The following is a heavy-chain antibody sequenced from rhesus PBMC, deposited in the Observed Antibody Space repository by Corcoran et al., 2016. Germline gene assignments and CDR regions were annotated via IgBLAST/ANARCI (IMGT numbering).Heavy chain of an antibody. CDR3: TRSIAAAGPLDS. V-gene: IGHV1-180*01. D-gene: IGHD6-31*01. Sequence: QVQLVQSGAEIKQPGASVKLSCKASGYTFTSYYMHWVRQAPGKGLEWIGLISPYNGNKGYSHNFQGRFTITTDTSTSTGYMELSSLRSEETAVYYCTRSIAAAGPLDSWGQGVVVTVSS. CDR1: GYTFTSYY. J-gene: IGHJ6*01. CDR2: ISPYNGNK.